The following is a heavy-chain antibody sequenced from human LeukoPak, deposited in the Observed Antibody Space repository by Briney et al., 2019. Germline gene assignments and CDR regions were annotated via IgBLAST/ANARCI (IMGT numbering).Heavy chain of an antibody. Sequence: ASVKVSCKDSGGTFSSYAISWVRQAPGQGLEWMGGIIPIFGTANYAQKFQGRVTITADESTSTAYMELSSLRSEDTAVYYCASGQWLTLYYFDYWGQGTLVTVSS. CDR3: ASGQWLTLYYFDY. CDR2: IIPIFGTA. J-gene: IGHJ4*02. D-gene: IGHD6-19*01. V-gene: IGHV1-69*13. CDR1: GGTFSSYA.